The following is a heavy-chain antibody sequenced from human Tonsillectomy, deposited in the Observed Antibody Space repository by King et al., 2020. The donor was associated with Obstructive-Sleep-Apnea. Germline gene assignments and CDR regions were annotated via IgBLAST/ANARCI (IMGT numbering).Heavy chain of an antibody. CDR3: AKDRKNMAVAGTDL. D-gene: IGHD6-19*01. Sequence: VQLVESGGGLVQPGGSLRLSCAASGFTFSSYAMSWFRQAPGKGLEWVAVISSSGGSTYYADSVKGRFTISRDNTKNTLYLQMNSLRAEDPAVYYCAKDRKNMAVAGTDLWGQGALVTVSS. V-gene: IGHV3-23*04. CDR2: ISSSGGST. CDR1: GFTFSSYA. J-gene: IGHJ4*02.